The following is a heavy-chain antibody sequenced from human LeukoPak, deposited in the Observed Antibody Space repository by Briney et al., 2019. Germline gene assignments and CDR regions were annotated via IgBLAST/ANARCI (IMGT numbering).Heavy chain of an antibody. D-gene: IGHD4-17*01. CDR3: TRGTVTINYFDY. J-gene: IGHJ4*02. CDR1: GGSISPYY. Sequence: SETLSLTCSVSGGSISPYYWSWTRQPPGKGLEWIGYIYYTGDTNYNPSLKSRVTISVDTSKNQSSLRLSSVTAADTAVYYCTRGTVTINYFDYWGQGTLVTVSS. CDR2: IYYTGDT. V-gene: IGHV4-59*01.